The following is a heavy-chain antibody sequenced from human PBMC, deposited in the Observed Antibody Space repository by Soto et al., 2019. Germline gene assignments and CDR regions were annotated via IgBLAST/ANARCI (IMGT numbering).Heavy chain of an antibody. Sequence: PGESLKISCKGSGYSFTSYWISWVRQMPGKGLEWMGRIDPSDSYTNYSTSFQGHVTISADKSISTAYLQWSSLKASDTAMYYCARQTLEYSSSQPDYYYYGMDVWGQATTV. CDR1: GYSFTSYW. CDR2: IDPSDSYT. CDR3: ARQTLEYSSSQPDYYYYGMDV. V-gene: IGHV5-10-1*01. J-gene: IGHJ6*02. D-gene: IGHD6-6*01.